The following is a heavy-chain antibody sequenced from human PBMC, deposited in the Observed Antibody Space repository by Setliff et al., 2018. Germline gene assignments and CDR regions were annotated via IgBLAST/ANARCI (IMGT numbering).Heavy chain of an antibody. Sequence: GASVKVSCKASGYTFTGYYMHWVRQAPGQGLEWMGIIDPSGDYTNYAQKLQGRVTMTTDTPTTTAYMDLRGLRSDDTAVYYCARTPPNRGLSNGWYVDYWGQGALVTVSS. D-gene: IGHD6-19*01. CDR3: ARTPPNRGLSNGWYVDY. V-gene: IGHV1-46*01. J-gene: IGHJ4*02. CDR1: GYTFTGYY. CDR2: IDPSGDYT.